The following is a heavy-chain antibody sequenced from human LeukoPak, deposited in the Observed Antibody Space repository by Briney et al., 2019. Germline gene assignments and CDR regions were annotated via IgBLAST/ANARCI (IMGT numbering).Heavy chain of an antibody. D-gene: IGHD3-3*01. CDR2: INPNSGVT. J-gene: IGHJ3*02. V-gene: IGHV1-2*02. CDR1: GYTFTGYY. Sequence: VASVKVSCKASGYTFTGYYMHWVRQAPGQGLAWMGWINPNSGVTKFAQQFQGRVTMTWDTSVSTAYMELSRLTSDDTAMYYCARFGVVTNDAFDIWGQGTMVTISS. CDR3: ARFGVVTNDAFDI.